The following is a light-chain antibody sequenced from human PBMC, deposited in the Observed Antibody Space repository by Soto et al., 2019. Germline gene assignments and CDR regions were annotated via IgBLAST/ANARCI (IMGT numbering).Light chain of an antibody. CDR2: AVS. Sequence: QSVLTQPASVSGSPGQSITISCTGTSSDVGGYNHVSWYQHSPGKAPKLILFAVSDRPSGVSHRFSGSKSGNTASLAISGLQAEDEADYYCCSYTSLSTVVFGGGTKLTVL. CDR1: SSDVGGYNH. V-gene: IGLV2-14*01. J-gene: IGLJ2*01. CDR3: CSYTSLSTVV.